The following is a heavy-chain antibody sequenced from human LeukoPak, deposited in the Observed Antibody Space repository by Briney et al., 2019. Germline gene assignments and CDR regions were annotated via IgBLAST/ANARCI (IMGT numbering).Heavy chain of an antibody. D-gene: IGHD3-9*01. CDR3: ARASTTPGYIPYYYYYMDV. V-gene: IGHV4-59*01. CDR2: IYYSGST. J-gene: IGHJ6*03. CDR1: GGSISSYY. Sequence: PSETLSLTCTVSGGSISSYYWSWIQQPPGKGLEWFGYIYYSGSTNYNPSLKSRVTISVDTSKNQFSLKLSSVTAADTAVYYCARASTTPGYIPYYYYYMDVWGKGTTVTVSS.